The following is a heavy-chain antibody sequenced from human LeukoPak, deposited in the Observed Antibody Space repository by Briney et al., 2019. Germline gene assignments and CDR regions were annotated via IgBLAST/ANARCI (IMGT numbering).Heavy chain of an antibody. CDR1: GFTFSSYA. D-gene: IGHD2-15*01. CDR3: VKGYCGGGSCFSRTMYYFDY. Sequence: GGSLRLSCSASGFTFSSYAMHWVRQAPGKGLEYVSAISTNGGSTYYADSVKGRFTISRDNSKNTLYLQMSSLRAEDTAVYYCVKGYCGGGSCFSRTMYYFDYWGQGTLVTVPS. CDR2: ISTNGGST. J-gene: IGHJ4*02. V-gene: IGHV3-64D*09.